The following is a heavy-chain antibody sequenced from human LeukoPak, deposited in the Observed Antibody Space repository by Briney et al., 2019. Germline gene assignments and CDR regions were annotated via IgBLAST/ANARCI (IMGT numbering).Heavy chain of an antibody. CDR1: GGTFSSYA. CDR2: IIPIFGTA. Sequence: ASVKVSSKASGGTFSSYAISWVRQAPGQGLEWMGGIIPIFGTANYAQKFQGRVTITADKSTSTAYMELSSLRSEDTAVHYCASSLDPKTFDYWGQGTLVTVSS. D-gene: IGHD1-1*01. CDR3: ASSLDPKTFDY. V-gene: IGHV1-69*06. J-gene: IGHJ4*02.